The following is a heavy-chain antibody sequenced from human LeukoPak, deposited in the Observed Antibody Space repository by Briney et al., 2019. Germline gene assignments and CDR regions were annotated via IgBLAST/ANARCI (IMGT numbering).Heavy chain of an antibody. CDR3: ARELLGTNDYGGLDY. Sequence: EASVKVSCKASGGTFSSYTISWVRQAPGQGLEWMGRIIPILGIANYAQKFQGRVTITADKSTSTAYMELSSLRSEDTAVYYCARELLGTNDYGGLDYWGQGTLVTASS. J-gene: IGHJ4*02. D-gene: IGHD4-23*01. CDR1: GGTFSSYT. CDR2: IIPILGIA. V-gene: IGHV1-69*04.